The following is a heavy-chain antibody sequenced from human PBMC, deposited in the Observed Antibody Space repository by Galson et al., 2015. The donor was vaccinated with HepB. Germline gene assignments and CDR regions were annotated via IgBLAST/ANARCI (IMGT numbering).Heavy chain of an antibody. CDR1: GFSFSDYA. Sequence: SLRLSCAASGFSFSDYAMRWVRQAPGKGLEWVANIHQDGNEKYYVDSVKGRFTISRDNARNSLYLQINSLRAEDTATYYCTRGQTTSEYWGQGTLVTVSS. CDR3: TRGQTTSEY. CDR2: IHQDGNEK. J-gene: IGHJ4*02. D-gene: IGHD4-11*01. V-gene: IGHV3-7*02.